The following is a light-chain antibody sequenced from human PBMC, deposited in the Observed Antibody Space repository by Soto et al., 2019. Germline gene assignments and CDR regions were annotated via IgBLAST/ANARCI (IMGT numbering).Light chain of an antibody. CDR2: AAS. Sequence: AIQMTQSPSSLSASVGDRVTITCRASQGIRHDLGWYQQKPGKAPKLLIYAASSVQSGVASWSSGTASRTDFTLTISSLHPEDFATYYCLQDYSYPLTFGGGTKVEI. CDR1: QGIRHD. V-gene: IGKV1-6*01. J-gene: IGKJ4*01. CDR3: LQDYSYPLT.